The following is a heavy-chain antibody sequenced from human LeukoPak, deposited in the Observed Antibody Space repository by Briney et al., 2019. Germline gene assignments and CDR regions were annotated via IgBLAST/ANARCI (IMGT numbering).Heavy chain of an antibody. CDR3: ATRMVGATTYFNY. J-gene: IGHJ4*02. CDR2: ISGSGGST. Sequence: PGGSLRLSCAASGFTFSSYAMSWVRQAPGKGLEWVSAISGSGGSTYYADSVKGRFTISRDNSKNTLYLQMNSLRAEDTAVYYCATRMVGATTYFNYWGQGTLVTVSS. CDR1: GFTFSSYA. V-gene: IGHV3-23*01. D-gene: IGHD1-26*01.